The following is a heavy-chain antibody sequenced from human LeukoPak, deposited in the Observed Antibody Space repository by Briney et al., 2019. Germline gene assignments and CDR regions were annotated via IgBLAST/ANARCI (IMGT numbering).Heavy chain of an antibody. CDR1: GGSFSGYY. V-gene: IGHV4-34*01. Sequence: PSETLSLTCAVYGGSFSGYYWSWIRQPPGKGLEWIGEINHSGSTNYNPSLKSRVTISVDTSKNQFSLKLSSVTAADTAVYCCARGYYYGSGSYLGYWGQGTLVTVSS. CDR3: ARGYYYGSGSYLGY. D-gene: IGHD3-10*01. CDR2: INHSGST. J-gene: IGHJ4*02.